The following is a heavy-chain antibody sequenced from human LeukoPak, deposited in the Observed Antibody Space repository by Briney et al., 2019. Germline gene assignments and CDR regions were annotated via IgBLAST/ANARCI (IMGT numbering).Heavy chain of an antibody. Sequence: GGSLRLSCAASGFTFSSSWMSWVRQAPGKGLVWVSRIKSDGRTNYADSVKGRFTISRDNAKNTVSLQMNSLRAEDTGVYYCARAPSEIGGYYPEYFRHWGQGTLVIVSS. CDR3: ARAPSEIGGYYPEYFRH. CDR2: IKSDGRT. V-gene: IGHV3-74*01. D-gene: IGHD3-22*01. J-gene: IGHJ1*01. CDR1: GFTFSSSW.